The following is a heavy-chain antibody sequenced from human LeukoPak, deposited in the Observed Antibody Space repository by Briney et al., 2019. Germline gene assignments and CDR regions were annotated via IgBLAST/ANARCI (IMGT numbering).Heavy chain of an antibody. CDR1: GGSIESYY. Sequence: SETLSLTCTVSGGSIESYYWSWIRQPAGKGLEWIGRIYTSGSTNYNPSLKSRVTMSVDTSKNQFSLKLGSVTAADTAVYYCASTTYYYDSSGYYFLDFWGQGTLVTVSS. J-gene: IGHJ4*02. V-gene: IGHV4-4*07. CDR2: IYTSGST. D-gene: IGHD3-22*01. CDR3: ASTTYYYDSSGYYFLDF.